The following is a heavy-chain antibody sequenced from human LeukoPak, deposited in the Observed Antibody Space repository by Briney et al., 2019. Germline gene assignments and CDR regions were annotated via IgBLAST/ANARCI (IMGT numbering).Heavy chain of an antibody. V-gene: IGHV3-74*01. Sequence: GGSLRLSCAASGFTFRSYWTHWVRQAPGKGLVWVSRIDNDGSDTIYADSVKGRFTISRDNAKNTLYLQMDSLGVEDTAVYYCGRDLMGSIDYWGQGTLVTVSS. CDR1: GFTFRSYW. D-gene: IGHD1-26*01. J-gene: IGHJ4*02. CDR2: IDNDGSDT. CDR3: GRDLMGSIDY.